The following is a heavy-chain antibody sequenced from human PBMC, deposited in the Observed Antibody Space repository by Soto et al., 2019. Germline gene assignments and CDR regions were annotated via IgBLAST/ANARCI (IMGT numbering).Heavy chain of an antibody. V-gene: IGHV1-18*01. CDR1: GYTFITYG. Sequence: QVQLVQSGAEVKKPGASVKVSCKASGYTFITYGVSWVRQAPGQGRDWLGWISTYNGNTRYAGRHQGRVTMTTDTTTNTAYMELRNVRSDDTAVYYCARGPTDYYDNSANYFFDYWGQGTLVTVSS. CDR3: ARGPTDYYDNSANYFFDY. J-gene: IGHJ4*02. D-gene: IGHD3-22*01. CDR2: ISTYNGNT.